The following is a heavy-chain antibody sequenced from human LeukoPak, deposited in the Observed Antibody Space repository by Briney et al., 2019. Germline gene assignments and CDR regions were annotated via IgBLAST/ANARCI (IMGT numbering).Heavy chain of an antibody. CDR3: ARASKGMIVVVPKIDY. J-gene: IGHJ4*02. CDR2: IYYSGST. Sequence: SETLSLTCTVSGGSISSGGYYWSWIRQHPGTGLEWIGYIYYSGSTYYNPSLKSRVIISVDTSKNQFSLKLSSVTAADTAVYYCARASKGMIVVVPKIDYWGQGTLVTVSS. V-gene: IGHV4-31*03. CDR1: GGSISSGGYY. D-gene: IGHD3-22*01.